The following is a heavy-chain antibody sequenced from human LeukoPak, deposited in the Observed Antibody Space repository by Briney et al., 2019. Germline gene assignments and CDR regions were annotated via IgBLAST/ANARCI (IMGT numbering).Heavy chain of an antibody. CDR2: INHDGGDK. CDR1: GFIFRXXX. J-gene: IGHJ4*02. CDR3: AITGGPTVTAFDL. Sequence: TGGSLRLSCVASGFIFRXXXXXWVRQAPGKGLXXXXNINHDGGDKNYVDSVKGRFTISRDNAKSSLYLQMNSLRVEDTAVYYCAITGGPTVTAFDLWGQGILVTVSS. D-gene: IGHD4-17*01. V-gene: IGHV3-7*02.